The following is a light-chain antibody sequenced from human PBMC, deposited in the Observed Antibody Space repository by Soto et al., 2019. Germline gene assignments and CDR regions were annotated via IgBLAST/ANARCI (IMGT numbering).Light chain of an antibody. CDR3: TSYTSSNTHV. CDR1: SSDVGGYNY. J-gene: IGLJ1*01. Sequence: QSVLTQPASVSGSPGQSITISCTGTSSDVGGYNYVSWLQQHPGKVPKLIIYDVSSRPSGVSNRFSGSKSGSTASLTISGLQAEDEADYYCTSYTSSNTHVFGGGTKVTVL. V-gene: IGLV2-14*01. CDR2: DVS.